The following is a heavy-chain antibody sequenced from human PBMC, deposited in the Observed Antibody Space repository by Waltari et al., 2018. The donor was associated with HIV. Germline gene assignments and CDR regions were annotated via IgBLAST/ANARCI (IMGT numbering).Heavy chain of an antibody. CDR1: GFSITTGYY. D-gene: IGHD6-25*01. CDR2: IYHTGSA. J-gene: IGHJ4*02. Sequence: QVQLQESGPGLVRPSETLSLSCSVSGFSITTGYYLGWVRQPPEKGPELIGYIYHTGSAYYHPSLKSRVSISVDTSKNQFSLKVNSMTASDAAVYYCARVRPADQRYLDYWGQGTLVTVSS. CDR3: ARVRPADQRYLDY. V-gene: IGHV4-38-2*02.